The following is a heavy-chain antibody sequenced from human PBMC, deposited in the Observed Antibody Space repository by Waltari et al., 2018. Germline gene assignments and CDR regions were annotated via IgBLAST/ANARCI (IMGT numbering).Heavy chain of an antibody. Sequence: QVQLVQSGAEVKTPGASVTVSCKASGYPFTGYYMPWVRQDPGQGLEWMGRINPNSGGTNYAQKFQGRVTMTRDTSISTAYMELSRLRSDDTAVYYCARDKEYSSSWYMDVWGKGTTVTVSS. CDR3: ARDKEYSSSWYMDV. CDR2: INPNSGGT. CDR1: GYPFTGYY. D-gene: IGHD6-13*01. V-gene: IGHV1-2*06. J-gene: IGHJ6*03.